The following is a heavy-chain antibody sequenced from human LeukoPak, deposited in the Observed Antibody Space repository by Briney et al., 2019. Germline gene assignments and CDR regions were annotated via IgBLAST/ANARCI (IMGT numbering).Heavy chain of an antibody. CDR1: GFTFSSYA. CDR3: ARDRGAYNTEFDY. D-gene: IGHD5-24*01. J-gene: IGHJ4*02. Sequence: PGGSLRLSCAASGFTFSSYAMNWVRQAPGKGLEWVSAISGNRGGTYYAVSVKGRFTISRDNSKNTLYLQMNSLRAEDTAVYYCARDRGAYNTEFDYWGQGTLVTVSS. V-gene: IGHV3-23*01. CDR2: ISGNRGGT.